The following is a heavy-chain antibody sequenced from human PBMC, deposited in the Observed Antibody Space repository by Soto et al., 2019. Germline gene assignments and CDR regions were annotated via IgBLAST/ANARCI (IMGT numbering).Heavy chain of an antibody. CDR2: IYYSGST. CDR1: GGSISSYY. CDR3: ARGGGSPDY. J-gene: IGHJ4*02. V-gene: IGHV4-59*08. D-gene: IGHD1-26*01. Sequence: QVQLQESGPGLVKPSETLSLTCTVSGGSISSYYWSWIRQPPGKGLEWIGYIYYSGSTNYNPSLKSRVAMSVDTSKHPFALKLSSVTAADTAVYYGARGGGSPDYWGQGTLVTVSS.